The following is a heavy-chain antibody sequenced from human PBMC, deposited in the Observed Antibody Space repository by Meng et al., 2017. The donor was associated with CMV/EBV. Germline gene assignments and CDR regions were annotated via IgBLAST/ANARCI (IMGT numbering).Heavy chain of an antibody. V-gene: IGHV1-2*02. J-gene: IGHJ4*02. CDR3: VRSSGWSLFDY. D-gene: IGHD6-19*01. CDR1: GFTFSDYY. CDR2: VNSNNDAT. Sequence: QVQLWRSGAEMNKPGASVKVSCTTSGFTFSDYYIHWVRQAPGQGLEWMGWVNSNNDATNYARKFQGRVSMTRDTSISTAHMELSRLMSDDTAVYYCVRSSGWSLFDYWGQGTLVTVSS.